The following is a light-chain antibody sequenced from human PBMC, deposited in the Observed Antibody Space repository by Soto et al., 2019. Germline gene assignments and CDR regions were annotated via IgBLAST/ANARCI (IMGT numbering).Light chain of an antibody. CDR1: SSDVGGHNF. J-gene: IGLJ2*01. CDR3: SAYAGNNNPVI. CDR2: EVT. V-gene: IGLV2-8*01. Sequence: QSALTQPPSASGSPGQSVTISCTGTSSDVGGHNFVSWYQQHPGKAPKFLIYEVTKRPSRVPDRFSGSKSGITASLTVFGLQADDEAYYYCSAYAGNNNPVIFGGGTKLTVL.